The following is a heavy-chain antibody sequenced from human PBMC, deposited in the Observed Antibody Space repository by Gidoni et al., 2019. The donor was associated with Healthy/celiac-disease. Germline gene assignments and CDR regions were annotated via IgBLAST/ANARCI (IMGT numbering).Heavy chain of an antibody. Sequence: QVQLLQSGAEVKKPGSSVKVSCKASGCTFSSYAISWVRQAPGQGLEWMGRIIPILGIANYAQKVQGRVTSTADKSTSTAYMELSSLRSEDTAVYYCASGSWNYGGYMDVWGKGTTVTVSS. CDR3: ASGSWNYGGYMDV. D-gene: IGHD1-7*01. J-gene: IGHJ6*03. CDR1: GCTFSSYA. CDR2: IIPILGIA. V-gene: IGHV1-69*04.